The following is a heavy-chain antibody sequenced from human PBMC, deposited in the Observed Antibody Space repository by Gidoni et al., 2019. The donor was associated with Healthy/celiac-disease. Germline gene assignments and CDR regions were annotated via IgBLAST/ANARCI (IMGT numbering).Heavy chain of an antibody. CDR2: ISGSGGST. CDR3: AITPRLLWFGELGGMDV. J-gene: IGHJ6*02. V-gene: IGHV3-23*01. CDR1: GFPFSSYA. Sequence: EVQLLESGGGLVQPGGSLRLSCAASGFPFSSYAMSWVRQAPGKGLEWVSAISGSGGSTYYADSVKGRFTISRDNSKNTLYLQMNSLRAEDTAVYYCAITPRLLWFGELGGMDVWGQGTTVTVSS. D-gene: IGHD3-10*01.